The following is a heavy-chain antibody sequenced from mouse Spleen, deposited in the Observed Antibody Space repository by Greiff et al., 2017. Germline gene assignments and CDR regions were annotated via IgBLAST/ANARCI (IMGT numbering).Heavy chain of an antibody. Sequence: SGPELVKPGASVKISCKASGYSFTSYYIHWVKQRPGQGLEWIGWIYPGSGNTKYNEKFKGKATLTADTSSSTAYMQLSSLTSEDSAVYYCARYSPEAMDYWGQGTSVTVSS. V-gene: IGHV1-66*01. CDR3: ARYSPEAMDY. CDR1: GYSFTSYY. J-gene: IGHJ4*01. CDR2: IYPGSGNT.